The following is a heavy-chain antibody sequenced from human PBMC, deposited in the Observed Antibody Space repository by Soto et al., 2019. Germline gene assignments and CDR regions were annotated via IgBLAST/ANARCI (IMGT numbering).Heavy chain of an antibody. D-gene: IGHD2-21*02. CDR2: IASISDNT. CDR3: ARLTKRSLVTA. J-gene: IGHJ4*02. CDR1: VFSFSDYS. Sequence: EVQLVESGGGLVFPGGSLRLSCVASVFSFSDYSMNWVLQAPGKGLEWVSYIASISDNTQYADSVKGRFTVSRDNAKISLSLELDRLRDEATAIHYCARLTKRSLVTAWGQGTLVTVA. V-gene: IGHV3-48*02.